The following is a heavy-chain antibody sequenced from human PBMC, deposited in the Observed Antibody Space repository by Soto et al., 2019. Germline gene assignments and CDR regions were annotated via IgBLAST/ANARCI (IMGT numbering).Heavy chain of an antibody. V-gene: IGHV5-10-1*01. D-gene: IGHD3-22*01. CDR3: ARRPLPYYYDSSGYYPAALDI. CDR1: GYSFTSYW. Sequence: GESLKISCKGPGYSFTSYWISWVRQMPGKGLEWMGRIDPSDSYTNYSPSFQGHVTISADKSISTAYLQWSSLKASDTAMYYCARRPLPYYYDSSGYYPAALDIWGQGTMVTVSS. CDR2: IDPSDSYT. J-gene: IGHJ3*02.